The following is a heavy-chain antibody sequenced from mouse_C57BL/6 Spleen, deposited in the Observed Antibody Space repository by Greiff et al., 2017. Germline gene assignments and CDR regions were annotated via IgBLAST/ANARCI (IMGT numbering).Heavy chain of an antibody. V-gene: IGHV1-18*01. J-gene: IGHJ1*03. CDR2: INPNNGGT. CDR3: ARSYDHSWYFDV. Sequence: EVQLQQSGPELVKPGASVKIPCKASGYTFTDYNMDWVKQSHGKSLEWIGDINPNNGGTIYNQKFKGKATLTVDKSSSTAYMELRSLTSEDTAVYYCARSYDHSWYFDVWGTGTTVTVSS. CDR1: GYTFTDYN. D-gene: IGHD2-3*01.